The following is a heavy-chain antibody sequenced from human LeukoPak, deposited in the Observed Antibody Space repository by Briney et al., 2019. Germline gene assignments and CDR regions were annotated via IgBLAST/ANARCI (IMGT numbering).Heavy chain of an antibody. CDR3: AGLDCGGDCYPDY. Sequence: SVKVSCKASGGTFSSYAINWVRQAPGQGLEWMGRIIPIFHTTNYAQKFQGRVTITTDESTSTAYMELSSLRSEDTAVYYCAGLDCGGDCYPDYWGQGTLVTVSS. V-gene: IGHV1-69*05. D-gene: IGHD2-21*02. J-gene: IGHJ4*02. CDR2: IIPIFHTT. CDR1: GGTFSSYA.